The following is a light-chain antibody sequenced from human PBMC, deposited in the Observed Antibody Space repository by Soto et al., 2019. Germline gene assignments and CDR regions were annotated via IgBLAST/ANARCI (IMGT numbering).Light chain of an antibody. CDR3: QQTYSTPQT. J-gene: IGKJ1*01. V-gene: IGKV1-39*01. Sequence: DIQMTQSPSSLSASVGDRVTITCRASQSISSYLNWYQQKPGKAPKLLIYAASSLQSGVPSRFSGSGSGTYFTLTISSLRHEDFATYYCQQTYSTPQTFGQVTKVEIK. CDR1: QSISSY. CDR2: AAS.